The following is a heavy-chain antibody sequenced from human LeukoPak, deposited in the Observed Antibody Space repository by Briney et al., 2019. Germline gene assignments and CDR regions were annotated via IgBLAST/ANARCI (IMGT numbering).Heavy chain of an antibody. D-gene: IGHD4/OR15-4a*01. Sequence: GGSLRLSCAASGFTFSTYAMSWVRQSPGKGLEWVSAISGSGGNTYYADSVKGRFTISRDHSKTTLFLQMNSLTAEDTAVYYSAKDLHDYGNYVGWFDSWGQGTLVTVSS. J-gene: IGHJ5*01. V-gene: IGHV3-23*01. CDR2: ISGSGGNT. CDR3: AKDLHDYGNYVGWFDS. CDR1: GFTFSTYA.